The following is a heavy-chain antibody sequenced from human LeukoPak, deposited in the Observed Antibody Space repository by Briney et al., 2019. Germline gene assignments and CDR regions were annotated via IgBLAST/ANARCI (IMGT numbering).Heavy chain of an antibody. V-gene: IGHV5-51*01. CDR1: GYSFSTNW. D-gene: IGHD2-8*02. Sequence: GESLKISCTGSGYSFSTNWIGWVRQLPGKGLEWMGIIYPGDSDTRYSPSFQGQVTISADKSISTAYLQWNNLKASDTAMYYCVRVLWTWALNYYYGMDVWGQGTTVTVSS. J-gene: IGHJ6*02. CDR3: VRVLWTWALNYYYGMDV. CDR2: IYPGDSDT.